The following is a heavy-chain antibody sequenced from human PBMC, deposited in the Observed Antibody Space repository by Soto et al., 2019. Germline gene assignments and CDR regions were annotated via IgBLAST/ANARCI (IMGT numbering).Heavy chain of an antibody. CDR1: GYTFSNYG. D-gene: IGHD2-2*01. Sequence: QVQLVQSGGEVKRPGASVKVSCKTSGYTFSNYGITWVRQAPGQPLEWLGWISLYSDGTNYAQKFQGRGSMTTDTSTTTAYMELRSLRSDDTAVYYCARVVPGAEAWFGTWCQGTLVTVAS. CDR3: ARVVPGAEAWFGT. J-gene: IGHJ5*02. V-gene: IGHV1-18*01. CDR2: ISLYSDGT.